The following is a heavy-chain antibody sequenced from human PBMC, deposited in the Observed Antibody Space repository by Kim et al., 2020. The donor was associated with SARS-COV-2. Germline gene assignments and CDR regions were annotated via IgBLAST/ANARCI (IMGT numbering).Heavy chain of an antibody. CDR3: ARGPPPPGDFAS. CDR2: ISTSGSYV. J-gene: IGHJ4*02. Sequence: GGSLRLSCEGSGFTFRSYSMNWVRQAPGKGLEWVSFISTSGSYVYYADSVKGRFTISRDNVRNSLYLEMKSLRGEDTAIYFCARGPPPPGDFASWGQG. V-gene: IGHV3-21*01. CDR1: GFTFRSYS.